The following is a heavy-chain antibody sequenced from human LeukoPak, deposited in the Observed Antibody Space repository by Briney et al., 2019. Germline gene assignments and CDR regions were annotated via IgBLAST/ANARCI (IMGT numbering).Heavy chain of an antibody. D-gene: IGHD3-3*01. J-gene: IGHJ5*02. CDR1: GFTFSDYY. Sequence: GGSLRLSCAASGFTFSDYYMSWIRQAPGKGLEWVSYISSSGSTMYYADSVKGRFTISRDNAKNSLYLQMNSLRAEDTAVYYCARDRCAMDYDFWSGYYIGRFDPWGQGTLVTVSS. CDR2: ISSSGSTM. CDR3: ARDRCAMDYDFWSGYYIGRFDP. V-gene: IGHV3-11*04.